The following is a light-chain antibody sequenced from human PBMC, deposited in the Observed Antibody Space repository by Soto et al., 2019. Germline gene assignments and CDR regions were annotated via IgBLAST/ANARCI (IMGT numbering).Light chain of an antibody. CDR1: SSDVGAYNY. Sequence: QSVLTQPASLSGSPGQSITISCTGTSSDVGAYNYVSWYQQHPGKAPRLMIYDVSNRPSGVSNRFSGSKSGNTASLTISGLQAEDEADYYCSSYTSITTYVFGGGTKVTVL. CDR3: SSYTSITTYV. J-gene: IGLJ1*01. CDR2: DVS. V-gene: IGLV2-14*01.